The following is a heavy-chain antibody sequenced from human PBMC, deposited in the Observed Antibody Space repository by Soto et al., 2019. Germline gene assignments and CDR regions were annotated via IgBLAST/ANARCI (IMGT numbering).Heavy chain of an antibody. CDR2: ISAYNGNT. V-gene: IGHV1-18*01. CDR3: ARYDSSGYYWPYYYYGMAV. Sequence: GASVKVSCKASGYTFTSYGISWVRQAPGQGLEWMGWISAYNGNTNYAQKFQGRVTMTEDTSTDTAYMELSSLRSEDTAVYYCARYDSSGYYWPYYYYGMAVWGQGTTVTVSS. D-gene: IGHD3-22*01. CDR1: GYTFTSYG. J-gene: IGHJ6*02.